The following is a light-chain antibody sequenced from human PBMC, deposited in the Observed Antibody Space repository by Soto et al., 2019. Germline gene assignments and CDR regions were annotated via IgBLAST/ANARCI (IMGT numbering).Light chain of an antibody. Sequence: QLVLTQPPSVSGAPGQRVTISCTGSSSNIGAGYDVHWYQQLPGTAPKLLIYANSNRPSGVPDRFSGSKSGTSASLAITGLQAEDEADYYCQSYDSSLSGYVFGTGTKVTV. CDR2: ANS. CDR3: QSYDSSLSGYV. J-gene: IGLJ1*01. V-gene: IGLV1-40*01. CDR1: SSNIGAGYD.